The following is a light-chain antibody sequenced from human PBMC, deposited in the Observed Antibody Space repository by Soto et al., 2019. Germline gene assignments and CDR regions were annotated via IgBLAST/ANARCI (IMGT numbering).Light chain of an antibody. V-gene: IGKV1-27*01. Sequence: DIQMTQAPSSLSASVGDRVTITCRARQDISTYLAWYQQKPGKVPKLLISAAYTLQSGVPPRFSGSGSGTDFTLTISSLQPEDVANYYCQKYDDAPLTFGGGTKVVIK. CDR2: AAY. CDR1: QDISTY. J-gene: IGKJ4*01. CDR3: QKYDDAPLT.